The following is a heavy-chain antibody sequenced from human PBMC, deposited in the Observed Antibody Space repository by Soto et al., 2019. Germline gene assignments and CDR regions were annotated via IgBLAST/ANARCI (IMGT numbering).Heavy chain of an antibody. CDR3: VRILGYCSSTSCRPSAFDI. V-gene: IGHV1-18*01. D-gene: IGHD2-2*01. J-gene: IGHJ3*02. CDR2: ISAYNGNT. Sequence: ASVKVSCKASGYTFTSYGISWVRQAPGQGLEWMGWISAYNGNTNYAQKLQGRVTMTTDTSTSTAYMELRSLRSDDTAVYYCVRILGYCSSTSCRPSAFDIWGQGTMVTVSS. CDR1: GYTFTSYG.